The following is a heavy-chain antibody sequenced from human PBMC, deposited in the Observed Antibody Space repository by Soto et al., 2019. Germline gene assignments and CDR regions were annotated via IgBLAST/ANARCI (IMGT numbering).Heavy chain of an antibody. D-gene: IGHD5-18*01. Sequence: QLQLQESGPGLVKPSETLSLTCTVSGGSISSSSYYWGWIRQPPGKGLEWIGSIYYSGSTYYNPSLKSRVPISVDTSKNQFSLKLSSVTAADTAVYYCARLRGYSRGAFDYWGQGTLVTVSS. CDR1: GGSISSSSYY. CDR2: IYYSGST. V-gene: IGHV4-39*01. CDR3: ARLRGYSRGAFDY. J-gene: IGHJ4*02.